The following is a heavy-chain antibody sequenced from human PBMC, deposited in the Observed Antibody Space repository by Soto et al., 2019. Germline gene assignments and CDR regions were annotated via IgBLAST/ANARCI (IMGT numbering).Heavy chain of an antibody. V-gene: IGHV6-1*01. J-gene: IGHJ4*02. D-gene: IGHD6-19*01. CDR3: ARESAGTYYFXY. CDR1: GDSVSSNSAA. Sequence: QTLSLTCAISGDSVSSNSAAWNWIRQSPSRGLEWLGRAYYRSKWYNDYAVPVKSRITINPDTTKNQISLQVNSVAPEDTAVYYCARESAGTYYFXYWGQGTMVTVSS. CDR2: AYYRSKWYN.